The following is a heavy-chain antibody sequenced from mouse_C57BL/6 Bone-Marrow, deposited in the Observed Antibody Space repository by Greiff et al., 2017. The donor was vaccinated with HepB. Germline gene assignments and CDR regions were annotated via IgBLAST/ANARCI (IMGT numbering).Heavy chain of an antibody. V-gene: IGHV14-4*01. J-gene: IGHJ2*01. CDR3: TPYYGVDY. CDR1: GFNIKDDY. D-gene: IGHD1-2*01. CDR2: IDPENGDT. Sequence: VQLKESGAELVRPGASVKLSCTASGFNIKDDYMPWVKQRPEQGLEWIGWIDPENGDTEYASKFQGKATITADTSSNTAYLQLSSLTSEDTAVYYCTPYYGVDYWGQGTALTVAS.